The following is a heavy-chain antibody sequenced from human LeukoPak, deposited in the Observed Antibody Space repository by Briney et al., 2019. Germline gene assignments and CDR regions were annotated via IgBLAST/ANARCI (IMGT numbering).Heavy chain of an antibody. J-gene: IGHJ4*02. CDR1: GGSISNNNW. D-gene: IGHD5-18*01. V-gene: IGHV4-4*02. CDR3: ARRGYRNGYSDY. Sequence: SGTLSLTCSVSGGSISNNNWWSWVRQPPGKGLEWIGEIYHSGSTNQNPSLKSRVTISVDKSKNQFSLKLSSVTAADTAVYYCARRGYRNGYSDYWGQGTLVTVSS. CDR2: IYHSGST.